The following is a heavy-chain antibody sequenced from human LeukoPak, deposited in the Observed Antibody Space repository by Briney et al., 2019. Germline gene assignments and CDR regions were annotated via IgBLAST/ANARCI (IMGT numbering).Heavy chain of an antibody. CDR2: ILYGGST. CDR3: ARGEKYCSSTSCTVTYYYYGMDV. CDR1: GGSVSSSSYY. D-gene: IGHD2-2*01. Sequence: SETLSLTCTVSGGSVSSSSYYWSWIRQPPGKGLEWIGYILYGGSTSYNPSLKSRVTISVDTSKNQFSLKLSSVTAADTAVYYCARGEKYCSSTSCTVTYYYYGMDVWGQGTTVTVSS. V-gene: IGHV4-61*01. J-gene: IGHJ6*02.